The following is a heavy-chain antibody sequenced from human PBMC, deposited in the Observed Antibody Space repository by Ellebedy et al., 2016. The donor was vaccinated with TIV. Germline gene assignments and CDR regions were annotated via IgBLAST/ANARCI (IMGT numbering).Heavy chain of an antibody. V-gene: IGHV1-69*13. Sequence: SVKVSXXASGGTFSSYAISWVRQAPGQGLEWMGGIIPIFGTANYAQKFQGRVTITADESTSTAYMELSSLRSEDTAVYYCARDQKGDLGTGGFDYWGQGTLVTVSS. CDR3: ARDQKGDLGTGGFDY. J-gene: IGHJ4*02. CDR1: GGTFSSYA. D-gene: IGHD2-21*02. CDR2: IIPIFGTA.